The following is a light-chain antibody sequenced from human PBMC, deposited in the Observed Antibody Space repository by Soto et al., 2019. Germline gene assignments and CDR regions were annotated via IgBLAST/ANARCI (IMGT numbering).Light chain of an antibody. V-gene: IGLV1-40*01. Sequence: QSVLTQPPSVSGAPGQRVTISCTRSSSNIGAGYDVHWYQQLPGTAPKLLIYGNGNRPSGVPDRFSGSKSGTSASLAITGLQAEDEADYYCQSYDSSLSGWVFGGGTKLTVL. J-gene: IGLJ3*02. CDR1: SSNIGAGYD. CDR3: QSYDSSLSGWV. CDR2: GNG.